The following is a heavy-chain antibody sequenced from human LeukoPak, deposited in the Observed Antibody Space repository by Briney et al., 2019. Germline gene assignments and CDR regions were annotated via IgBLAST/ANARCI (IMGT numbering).Heavy chain of an antibody. D-gene: IGHD2-2*01. CDR3: AREPSGYCSSTSCYPYYYYYGMDV. CDR2: IIPILGIA. J-gene: IGHJ6*02. CDR1: GGTFSSYA. V-gene: IGHV1-69*04. Sequence: SVKVSCKASGGTFSSYAISWVRQAPGQGLEWMGRIIPILGIANYAQKFQGRVTTTADKSTSTAYMELSSLRSEDTAVYYCAREPSGYCSSTSCYPYYYYYGMDVWGQGTTVTVSS.